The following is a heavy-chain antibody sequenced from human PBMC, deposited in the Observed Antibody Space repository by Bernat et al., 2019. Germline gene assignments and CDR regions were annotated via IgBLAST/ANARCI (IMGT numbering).Heavy chain of an antibody. CDR3: AKRGDSYDSSGYYQDAFDI. V-gene: IGHV3-30*18. J-gene: IGHJ3*02. CDR1: GFTFSSYG. Sequence: QVQLVESGGGVVQPGRSLRLSCAASGFTFSSYGMHWVRQAPGKGLEWVAFILYDGSNKYYADSVKGRFTVSRDNSKHTLYLQINSLRAEDTAVYYCAKRGDSYDSSGYYQDAFDIWGQGTMVTVSS. D-gene: IGHD3-22*01. CDR2: ILYDGSNK.